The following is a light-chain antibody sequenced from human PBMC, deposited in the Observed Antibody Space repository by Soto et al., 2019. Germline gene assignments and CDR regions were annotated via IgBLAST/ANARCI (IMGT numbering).Light chain of an antibody. CDR1: QTISTW. CDR3: QQYSSFSRT. CDR2: DAS. J-gene: IGKJ1*01. Sequence: DIQMTQSPSTLSASVGERVPITCRASQTISTWLAWYQQKPGKAPELPIYDASTLESGVPSRFSGSGSGTEFSLTISSLQPDDFATFYCQQYSSFSRTFGQGTKVDIK. V-gene: IGKV1-5*01.